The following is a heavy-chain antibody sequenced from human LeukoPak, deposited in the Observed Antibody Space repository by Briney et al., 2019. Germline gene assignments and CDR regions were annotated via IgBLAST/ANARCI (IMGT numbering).Heavy chain of an antibody. D-gene: IGHD1-26*01. Sequence: GGSLRLSCAASGFTFSSYWMTWVRQAPGKGLEWVANIKQDGSEKYYVDSVKGRFTISRDDAKDSLYLQMNSLRVEDTAVYYCVRGLIVGATNWFDSWGQGTLVTVSS. V-gene: IGHV3-7*01. CDR3: VRGLIVGATNWFDS. CDR1: GFTFSSYW. J-gene: IGHJ5*01. CDR2: IKQDGSEK.